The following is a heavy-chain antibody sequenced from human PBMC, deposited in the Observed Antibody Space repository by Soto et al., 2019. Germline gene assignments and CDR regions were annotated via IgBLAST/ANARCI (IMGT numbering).Heavy chain of an antibody. Sequence: QLQLQESGPGLVKPSETLSLTCTVSGGSISSSSYYWGWIRQPPGKGLEWIGRSYYSGSTYYNPSLKSRVTTSVDTSKNQCSLKLSSVTAADTAVDYCARGGPERAARRTVDYWGQGTLVTVSS. V-gene: IGHV4-39*01. J-gene: IGHJ4*02. CDR3: ARGGPERAARRTVDY. CDR2: SYYSGST. D-gene: IGHD6-25*01. CDR1: GGSISSSSYY.